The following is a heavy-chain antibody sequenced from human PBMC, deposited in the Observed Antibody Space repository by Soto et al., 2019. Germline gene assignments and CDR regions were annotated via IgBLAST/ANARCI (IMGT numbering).Heavy chain of an antibody. D-gene: IGHD1-20*01. J-gene: IGHJ6*03. CDR2: IYSGGST. CDR3: ARVNNPPYYYMDV. CDR1: GFTVSGSF. V-gene: IGHV3-66*01. Sequence: GESLKISCAASGFTVSGSFMNWVRQAPGKGLEWLSIIYSGGSTYYANSVKGRFTISRDNSKNTLFLHMNSLSAEDTATYFCARVNNPPYYYMDVWGRGTPVTVSS.